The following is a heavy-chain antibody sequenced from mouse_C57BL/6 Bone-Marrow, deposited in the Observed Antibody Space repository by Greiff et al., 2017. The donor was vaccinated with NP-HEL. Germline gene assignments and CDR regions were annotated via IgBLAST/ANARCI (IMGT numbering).Heavy chain of an antibody. D-gene: IGHD3-3*01. CDR1: GFTFSSYG. Sequence: EVQGVESGGDLVKPGGSLKLSCAASGFTFSSYGMSWVRQTPDKRLEWVATISSGGSYTYYPDSVKGRFTISRDNAKNTLYLQMSSLKSEDTAMYYCARHYSRIYFDYWGQGTTLTVSS. V-gene: IGHV5-6*01. CDR2: ISSGGSYT. CDR3: ARHYSRIYFDY. J-gene: IGHJ2*01.